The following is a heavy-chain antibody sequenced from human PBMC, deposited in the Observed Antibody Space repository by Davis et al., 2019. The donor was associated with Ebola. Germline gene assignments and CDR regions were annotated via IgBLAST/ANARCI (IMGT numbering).Heavy chain of an antibody. CDR2: IHYSGST. V-gene: IGHV4-59*01. CDR1: GGSISSYY. Sequence: MPSETLSLTCTVSGGSISSYYWSWIRQPPGKGLEGIGYIHYSGSTNYNPSLKSRVTISVDTSKNQFSLKLSAVTAADTAVYYCARGDWNYYFDYWGQGTLVTVSS. J-gene: IGHJ4*02. CDR3: ARGDWNYYFDY. D-gene: IGHD1-7*01.